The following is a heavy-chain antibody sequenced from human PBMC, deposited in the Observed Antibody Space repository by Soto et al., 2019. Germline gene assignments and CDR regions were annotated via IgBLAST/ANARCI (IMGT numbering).Heavy chain of an antibody. Sequence: QVQLVESGGGVVQPGRSLRLSCAASGFTFSSYGMHWVRQAPGKGLEWVAVISYDGSNKYYADSVKGRFTISRDNSKNTLYLQMNSLRAEDTAVYYCAKMGPLQVVVVIPPPYYYYGMYVWGQGTTVTVSS. CDR2: ISYDGSNK. CDR1: GFTFSSYG. CDR3: AKMGPLQVVVVIPPPYYYYGMYV. D-gene: IGHD3-22*01. V-gene: IGHV3-30*18. J-gene: IGHJ6*02.